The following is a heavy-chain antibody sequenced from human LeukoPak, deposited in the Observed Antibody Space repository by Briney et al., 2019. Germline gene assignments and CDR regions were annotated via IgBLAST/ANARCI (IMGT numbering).Heavy chain of an antibody. CDR3: ARELIAAAGGYYYYYMDV. Sequence: PGGSLRLSCAASGFTFSSYAMSWVRQAPGKGLEWVSAISGSGGSTYYADSVKGRFTISRDNSKNTLYLQMNSLRAEDTAVYYCARELIAAAGGYYYYYMDVWGKGTTVTISS. V-gene: IGHV3-23*01. CDR1: GFTFSSYA. D-gene: IGHD6-13*01. CDR2: ISGSGGST. J-gene: IGHJ6*03.